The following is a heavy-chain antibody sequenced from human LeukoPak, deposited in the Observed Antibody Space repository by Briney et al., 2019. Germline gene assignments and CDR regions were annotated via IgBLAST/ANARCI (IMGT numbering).Heavy chain of an antibody. CDR1: GFTFSSYE. CDR3: ASYLYSGRGVDV. CDR2: ITGDGRTT. Sequence: PGGSLRLSCAASGFTFSSYEMNWVRQAPGKGLVWVSRITGDGRTTSYADSVNGRFTISRDDAKNILYLQINSLRAEDTAVYYCASYLYSGRGVDVWGRGTTVTVSS. V-gene: IGHV3-74*01. D-gene: IGHD1-26*01. J-gene: IGHJ6*04.